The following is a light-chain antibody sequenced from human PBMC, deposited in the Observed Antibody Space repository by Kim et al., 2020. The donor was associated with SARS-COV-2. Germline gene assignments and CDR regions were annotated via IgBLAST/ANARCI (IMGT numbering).Light chain of an antibody. CDR3: AAWDDSLRV. J-gene: IGLJ1*01. CDR2: SNN. Sequence: ELTQPPSASGTPGQRVTISCSGSSSNIGSNTVNWYQQLPGTAPKLLIYSNNQRPSGVPDRFSGSKSGTSASLAISGLQSEDEADYYCAAWDDSLRVFGAGTKVTVL. V-gene: IGLV1-44*01. CDR1: SSNIGSNT.